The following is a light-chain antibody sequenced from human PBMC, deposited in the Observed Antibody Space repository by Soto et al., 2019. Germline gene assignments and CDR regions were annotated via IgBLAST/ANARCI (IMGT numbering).Light chain of an antibody. CDR3: RSYTISSTLVL. Sequence: QSALTQPASVSGSPGQSITISCTGTSSDVGTYKYVSWYQQHPGKAPKLIIYEVTNRPSGVSNRFSGSKSGNTASLTISGLQAEDEADYYCRSYTISSTLVLFGGGTKLTVL. V-gene: IGLV2-14*01. J-gene: IGLJ2*01. CDR2: EVT. CDR1: SSDVGTYKY.